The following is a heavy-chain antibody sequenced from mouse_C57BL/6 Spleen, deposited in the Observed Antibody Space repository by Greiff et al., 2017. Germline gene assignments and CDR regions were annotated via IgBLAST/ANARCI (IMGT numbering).Heavy chain of an antibody. D-gene: IGHD1-1*01. CDR2: ISYSGST. J-gene: IGHJ2*01. Sequence: EVQGVESGPGLAKPSQTLSLTCSVTGYSITSDYWNWIRKFPGNKLEYMGYISYSGSTYSNPSLKSRISITRDTSKNQYYLQLNSVTTEDTATYYCARSYYYGSSPFDYWGQGTTLTVSS. CDR1: GYSITSDY. V-gene: IGHV3-8*01. CDR3: ARSYYYGSSPFDY.